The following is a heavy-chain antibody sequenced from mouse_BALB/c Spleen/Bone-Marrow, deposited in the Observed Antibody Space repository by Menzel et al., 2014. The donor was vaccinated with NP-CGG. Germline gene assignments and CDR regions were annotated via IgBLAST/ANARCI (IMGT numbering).Heavy chain of an antibody. D-gene: IGHD2-14*01. J-gene: IGHJ3*01. CDR1: GYTFTSYW. CDR2: IDPYDSET. V-gene: IGHV1-52*01. CDR3: ARSGYRYVVWFAY. Sequence: VQLQQSGAELVRPGASVKLPCKASGYTFTSYWMNWVKQRPEQGLEWIGRIDPYDSETHYNQKFKDKAILTVDKSSSTAYMQLSSLTSEDSAVYYCARSGYRYVVWFAYWGQGTLVTVSA.